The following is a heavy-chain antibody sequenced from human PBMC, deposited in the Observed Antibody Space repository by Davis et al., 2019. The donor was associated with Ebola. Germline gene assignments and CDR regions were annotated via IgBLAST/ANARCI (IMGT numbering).Heavy chain of an antibody. CDR1: GFTFSTYS. D-gene: IGHD3-3*01. J-gene: IGHJ4*02. CDR3: AKVLRFLEWPFDY. CDR2: ISGARGYI. Sequence: PGGSLRLSCAASGFTFSTYSMNWVRQAPGKGLEWVSSISGARGYIYYADSVKGRFTLSRDNAKNTLYLQMNSLRAEDTAVYYCAKVLRFLEWPFDYWGQGTLVTVSS. V-gene: IGHV3-21*04.